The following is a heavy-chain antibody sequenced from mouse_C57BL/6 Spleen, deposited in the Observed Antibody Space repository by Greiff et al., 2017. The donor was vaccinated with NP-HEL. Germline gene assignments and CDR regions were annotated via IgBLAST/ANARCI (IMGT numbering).Heavy chain of an antibody. Sequence: QVQLQQPGAELVKPGASVKLSCKASGYTFTSYWMHWVKQRPGQGLEWIGMIHPNSGSTNYNEKFKSKATLTVDKSFSTAYMQLSSLTSEDSAVYYCAKPLYYYGSSYDYFDYWGQGTTLTVSS. J-gene: IGHJ2*01. CDR2: IHPNSGST. CDR3: AKPLYYYGSSYDYFDY. D-gene: IGHD1-1*01. CDR1: GYTFTSYW. V-gene: IGHV1-64*01.